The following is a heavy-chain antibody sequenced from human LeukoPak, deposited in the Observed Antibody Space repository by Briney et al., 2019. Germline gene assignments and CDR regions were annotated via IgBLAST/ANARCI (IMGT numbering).Heavy chain of an antibody. Sequence: GGSLRLSCAASGFTFSNYSMNWVRQAPGKGLEWVSSISSLSSYIYYADSLKGRFTISRDNAKNSLYLQMNSLRAEDTAVYYCAKYATLYDYVDYWGQGTLVTVSS. V-gene: IGHV3-21*01. CDR2: ISSLSSYI. CDR1: GFTFSNYS. D-gene: IGHD2-15*01. J-gene: IGHJ4*02. CDR3: AKYATLYDYVDY.